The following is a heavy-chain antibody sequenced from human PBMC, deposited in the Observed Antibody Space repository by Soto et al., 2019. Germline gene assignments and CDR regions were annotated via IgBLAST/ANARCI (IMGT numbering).Heavy chain of an antibody. V-gene: IGHV1-3*01. CDR3: ARDHIPRITIFGVVIPNFDY. CDR1: GYTFTSYA. J-gene: IGHJ4*02. Sequence: ASVKVSCKASGYTFTSYAMHWVRQAPGQRLEWMGWINAGNGNTKYSQKFQGRVTITRDTSASTAYMELSSLRSEDTAVYYCARDHIPRITIFGVVIPNFDYWGQGALVTVS. CDR2: INAGNGNT. D-gene: IGHD3-3*01.